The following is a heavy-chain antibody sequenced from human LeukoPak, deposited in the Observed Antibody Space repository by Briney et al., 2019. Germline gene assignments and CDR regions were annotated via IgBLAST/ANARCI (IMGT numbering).Heavy chain of an antibody. CDR1: GFPLRSYD. CDR2: IRPSGDNT. D-gene: IGHD6-19*01. V-gene: IGHV3-23*01. J-gene: IGHJ5*02. Sequence: EGSLGLSCAASGFPLRSYDMTWVRQAPGRGLEWVSSIRPSGDNTYYGDSVKGRFTISRDNSKNTVYLEMNNMRVDDTAVYYCARVAGWHWFDPWGQGTLVTVSS. CDR3: ARVAGWHWFDP.